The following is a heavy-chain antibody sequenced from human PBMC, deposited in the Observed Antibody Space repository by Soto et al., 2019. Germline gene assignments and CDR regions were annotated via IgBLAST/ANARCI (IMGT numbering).Heavy chain of an antibody. J-gene: IGHJ4*02. CDR3: ARITYYYDSSGYYYVGGFDY. Sequence: SGPTLVNPTQTLTLTCTFSGFSLSTSGMCVCWIRQPPGKALEWLALIDWDDDKYYSTSLKTRLTISKDTSKNQVVLTMTNMDPVDTATYYCARITYYYDSSGYYYVGGFDYWGQGTLVTVSS. V-gene: IGHV2-70*01. CDR2: IDWDDDK. D-gene: IGHD3-22*01. CDR1: GFSLSTSGMC.